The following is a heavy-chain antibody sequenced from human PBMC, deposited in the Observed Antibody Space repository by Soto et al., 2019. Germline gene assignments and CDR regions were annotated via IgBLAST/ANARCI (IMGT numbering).Heavy chain of an antibody. CDR1: GYTFTTYG. CDR3: ASGYMGAFDY. CDR2: VSAYNGNT. Sequence: ASVKVSCKASGYTFTTYGITWVRQAPGQGREWMGWVSAYNGNTNYAQKLQGRVTMTTDTSTSTAYMELRSLRSDDTAVYYCASGYMGAFDYWGQGTLVTVSS. V-gene: IGHV1-18*01. D-gene: IGHD6-13*01. J-gene: IGHJ4*02.